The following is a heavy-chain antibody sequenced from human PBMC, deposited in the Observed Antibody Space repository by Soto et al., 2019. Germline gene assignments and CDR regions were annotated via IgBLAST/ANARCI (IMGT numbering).Heavy chain of an antibody. V-gene: IGHV4-59*01. CDR3: ARDSESRGWYYFDD. CDR2: IYYRGST. Sequence: SETLSLTCTVSGASISSYYRSWIRQPPGKGLEWIGYIYYRGSTNYNPSLKSRVTISVDTSKKQFSMKLSSVTAADTAVYYCARDSESRGWYYFDDCGQGTLVTVSS. CDR1: GASISSYY. D-gene: IGHD6-19*01. J-gene: IGHJ4*02.